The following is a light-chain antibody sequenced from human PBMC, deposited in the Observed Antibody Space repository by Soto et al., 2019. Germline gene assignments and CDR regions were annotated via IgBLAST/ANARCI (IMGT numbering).Light chain of an antibody. J-gene: IGLJ1*01. Sequence: QSVLTQPPSVSRAPGQRVTISCTGNSSNIGAGYDVHWYQQLPGTAPKLLIYGNNNRPSGVPDRFSGSKSGTSASLAITGLQAEDEADYYCQSYDSSLSAYVFGPGTKVTVL. CDR1: SSNIGAGYD. CDR2: GNN. CDR3: QSYDSSLSAYV. V-gene: IGLV1-40*01.